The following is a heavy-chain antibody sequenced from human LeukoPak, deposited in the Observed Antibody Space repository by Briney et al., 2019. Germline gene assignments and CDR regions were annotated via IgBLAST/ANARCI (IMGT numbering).Heavy chain of an antibody. CDR3: ARGGYSYGSCYYYYSMDV. J-gene: IGHJ6*03. CDR2: IYYSGST. CDR1: GGSISSYY. Sequence: SETLSLTCTVSGGSISSYYWSWIRQPPGKGLEWIGYIYYSGSTNYNPSLKSRVTISVDTSKNQFSLKLSSVTAADTAVYYCARGGYSYGSCYYYYSMDVWGKGTTVTVSS. V-gene: IGHV4-59*01. D-gene: IGHD5-18*01.